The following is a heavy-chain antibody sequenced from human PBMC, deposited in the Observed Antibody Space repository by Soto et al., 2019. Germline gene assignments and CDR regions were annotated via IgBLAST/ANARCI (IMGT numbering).Heavy chain of an antibody. CDR3: ARGVPVRFHSAYYYFYYMDA. CDR2: IYYSGST. Sequence: SETLSLTCTVSGGSISSYYWTWIRQPPGEGLEWIGYIYYSGSTNYSPSLEGRVSISVDTSKNQFSLKLSSVTAADTAVYFCARGVPVRFHSAYYYFYYMDAWGKGTTVTVSS. V-gene: IGHV4-59*01. D-gene: IGHD3-10*02. CDR1: GGSISSYY. J-gene: IGHJ6*03.